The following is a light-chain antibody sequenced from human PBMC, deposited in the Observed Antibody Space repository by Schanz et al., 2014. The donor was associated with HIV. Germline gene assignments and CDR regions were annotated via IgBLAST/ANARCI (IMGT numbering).Light chain of an antibody. Sequence: DIQMTQSPSSLSASAGDRVTITCRASQSISSYLNWYQQKPGKAPKLLIYATSSLQSGVPSRFSGSGSGTEFTLTISSLQPDDFATYYCLQYDDESYTFGQGTKLEIK. CDR1: QSISSY. V-gene: IGKV1-39*01. J-gene: IGKJ2*01. CDR2: ATS. CDR3: LQYDDESYT.